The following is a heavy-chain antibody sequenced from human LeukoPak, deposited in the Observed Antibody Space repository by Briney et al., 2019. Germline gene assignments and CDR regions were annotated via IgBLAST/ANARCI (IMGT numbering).Heavy chain of an antibody. J-gene: IGHJ4*02. D-gene: IGHD3-10*01. CDR2: ISWNSGSI. CDR3: AKDQTMVRGVISPYFDY. Sequence: GRSLRLSCAASGFTSDDYAMHWVRQAPGKGLEWVSGISWNSGSIGYADSVKGRFTISRDNAKNSLYLQMNSLRAEDTALYYCAKDQTMVRGVISPYFDYWGQGTLVTVSS. V-gene: IGHV3-9*02. CDR1: GFTSDDYA.